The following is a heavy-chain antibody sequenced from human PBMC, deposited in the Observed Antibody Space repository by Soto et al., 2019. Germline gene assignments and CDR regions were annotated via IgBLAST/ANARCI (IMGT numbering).Heavy chain of an antibody. CDR1: GFTADDYA. CDR2: ISSNSDTI. CDR3: AKDKKWGGLTTIHYFAS. J-gene: IGHJ4*02. V-gene: IGHV3-9*02. Sequence: EVQLVESGGGLVQPGRSLRLSCVASGFTADDYAMHWVRQAPGKGLEWVSGISSNSDTIDYADSVKGRFTISRDNAKNXXFLQMNSRRPDDTALYYCAKDKKWGGLTTIHYFASWGQGTLVTVSS. D-gene: IGHD4-17*01.